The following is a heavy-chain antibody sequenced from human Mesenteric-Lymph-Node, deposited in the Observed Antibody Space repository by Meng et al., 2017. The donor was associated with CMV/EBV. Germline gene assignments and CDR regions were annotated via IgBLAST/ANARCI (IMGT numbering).Heavy chain of an antibody. V-gene: IGHV3-30*19. CDR2: ISYDGSKE. CDR1: GFTFSSYG. CDR3: ARDAADWNLDY. J-gene: IGHJ4*02. D-gene: IGHD1-1*01. Sequence: GESLKISCAASGFTFSSYGMHWVRQAPGKGLEWVAVISYDGSKEYYGDSVKGRFTISRDDSKNTLYLQMNSLRTEDTALYYCARDAADWNLDYWGQGTLVTVSS.